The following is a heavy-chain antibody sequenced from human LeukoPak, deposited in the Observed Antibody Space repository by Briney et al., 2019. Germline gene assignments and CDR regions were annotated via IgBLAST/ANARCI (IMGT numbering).Heavy chain of an antibody. V-gene: IGHV3-23*01. D-gene: IGHD3-22*01. CDR2: ISGSGGRT. J-gene: IGHJ4*02. CDR3: AKRGVVIRVILVGFHKEANYFDS. CDR1: GITLSNCG. Sequence: GGSLRLSCAVSGITLSNCGMSWVRQAPGKGLEWVAGISGSGGRTNYADSVKGRFTVSRDNPKNTLHLQMNSLRAEDTAVYFCAKRGVVIRVILVGFHKEANYFDSWGQGALVTVSS.